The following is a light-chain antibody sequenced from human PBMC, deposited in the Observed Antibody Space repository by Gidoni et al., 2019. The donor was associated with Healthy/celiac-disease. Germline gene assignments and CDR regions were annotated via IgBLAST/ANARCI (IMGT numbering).Light chain of an antibody. J-gene: IGKJ2*01. V-gene: IGKV1-NL1*01. CDR2: AAS. CDR3: QQYYSTPMYT. CDR1: QRISNY. Sequence: DIQMTHSPSSLSASVGDRVTITCRASQRISNYLAWYQQKPGKAPKLLLYAASRLESGVPSRFSGSGSGTDYTLTISSLQPEDFATYYCQQYYSTPMYTFGQGTKLEIK.